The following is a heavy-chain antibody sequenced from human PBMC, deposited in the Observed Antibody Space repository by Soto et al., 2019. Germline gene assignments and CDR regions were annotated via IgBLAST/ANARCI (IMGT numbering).Heavy chain of an antibody. CDR2: IIPIFGTA. CDR3: ARSGSYTIFGAVNWFDP. V-gene: IGHV1-69*01. CDR1: GGTFSSYA. Sequence: QVQLVQSGAEVKKPGSSVKVSCKASGGTFSSYAISWVRQAPGQGLEWMGGIIPIFGTANYAQKFQGRVTITADESTSTAYMELSSLRSEDTAVYYCARSGSYTIFGAVNWFDPWGQGTLVTVSS. J-gene: IGHJ5*02. D-gene: IGHD3-3*01.